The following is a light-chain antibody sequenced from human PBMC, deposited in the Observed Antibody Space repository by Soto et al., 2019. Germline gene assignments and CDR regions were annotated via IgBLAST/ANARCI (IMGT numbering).Light chain of an antibody. CDR2: ASS. V-gene: IGKV1-9*01. J-gene: IGKJ1*01. CDR1: QGISSY. CDR3: QQLNSYPVT. Sequence: DIQLTPSPSFLSASVGDRVTITCRASQGISSYLAWYQQKPGKAPKLLIYASSTLQSGVPSRVSGSGSGTEFPLTISTLPPEDFATYYCQQLNSYPVTFGQGTKVEIK.